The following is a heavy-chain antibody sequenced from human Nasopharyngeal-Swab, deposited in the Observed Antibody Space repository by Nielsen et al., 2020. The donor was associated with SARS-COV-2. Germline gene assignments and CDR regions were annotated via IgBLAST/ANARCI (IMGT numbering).Heavy chain of an antibody. CDR3: ARDRRNGWGYFDY. Sequence: GESLKISCAASGFTFSSYAMHWVRQAPGKGLEWVAVISYDGSNKYYADSVKGRFTISRDNSKNTLYLQMNSLRAEDTAVYYCARDRRNGWGYFDYWGQGTLVTVSS. V-gene: IGHV3-30*04. J-gene: IGHJ4*02. CDR1: GFTFSSYA. CDR2: ISYDGSNK. D-gene: IGHD3-16*01.